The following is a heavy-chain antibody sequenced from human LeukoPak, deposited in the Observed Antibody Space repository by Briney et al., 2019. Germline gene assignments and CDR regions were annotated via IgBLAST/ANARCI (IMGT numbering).Heavy chain of an antibody. D-gene: IGHD1-26*01. CDR3: AREYVGATMADY. J-gene: IGHJ4*02. CDR2: IIPILGIA. V-gene: IGHV1-69*04. CDR1: GGTFSSYA. Sequence: GASVKVSCKASGGTFSSYAIRWVRQAPGQGLEWMGRIIPILGIANYAQKFQGRVTITADKSTSTAYMELSSLRSEDTAVYYCAREYVGATMADYWGQGTLVTVSS.